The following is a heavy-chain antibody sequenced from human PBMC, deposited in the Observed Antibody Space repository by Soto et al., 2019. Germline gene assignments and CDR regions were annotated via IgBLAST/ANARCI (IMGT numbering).Heavy chain of an antibody. CDR2: IKQDGSEK. Sequence: EVQLVESGGGLVEPGGSLRLSCAASGFTFSTYWMNWDRQAPGKGLEWVANIKQDGSEKYYVDSVKGRFTISRDNAKSSLYLQMNSLRAGDTAVYYCARDWGYCSGGTCYTVLDYWGQGTLVTVSS. CDR3: ARDWGYCSGGTCYTVLDY. D-gene: IGHD2-15*01. J-gene: IGHJ4*02. V-gene: IGHV3-7*01. CDR1: GFTFSTYW.